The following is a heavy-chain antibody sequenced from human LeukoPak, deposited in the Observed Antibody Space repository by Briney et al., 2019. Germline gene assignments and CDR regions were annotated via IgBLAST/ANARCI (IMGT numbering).Heavy chain of an antibody. D-gene: IGHD1-7*01. CDR2: ISAYNGQT. CDR3: AGVAGFYWNSDSFDY. V-gene: IGHV1-18*01. Sequence: ASVKVSCKASGYTFTTSGISWVRQAPGQGLEWMGWISAYNGQTNYAQKVQGRVTITTDTSTKTAYMELRSLGSDDTAVYYCAGVAGFYWNSDSFDYWGQGTQVTVSS. J-gene: IGHJ4*02. CDR1: GYTFTTSG.